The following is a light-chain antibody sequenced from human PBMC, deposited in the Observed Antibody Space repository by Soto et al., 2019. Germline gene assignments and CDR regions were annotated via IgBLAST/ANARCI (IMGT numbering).Light chain of an antibody. Sequence: QSALTQPPSASGSPGQSVTISCTGTSSDVGGYNYVSWYQQHPGKAPKLMIYEVSKRPSGVPDRFSGSKSGNTASPTVSGLQAEDEADYYCSSYAGSNNFVFGTGTKLTVL. CDR3: SSYAGSNNFV. CDR2: EVS. CDR1: SSDVGGYNY. V-gene: IGLV2-8*01. J-gene: IGLJ1*01.